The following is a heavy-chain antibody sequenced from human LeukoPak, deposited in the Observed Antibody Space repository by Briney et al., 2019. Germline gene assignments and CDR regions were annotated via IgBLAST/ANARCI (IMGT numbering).Heavy chain of an antibody. V-gene: IGHV3-74*01. CDR1: GFSFTTHW. J-gene: IGHJ4*02. CDR2: KPDGSDT. CDR3: ARGKYGGYFIDY. Sequence: GGSLRLSCGASGFSFTTHWIHWVRHAPGKGLVWVSRKPDGSDTNYADSVKGRFTISRDNAKNTVYLQMNSLRAEDTAVYYCARGKYGGYFIDYWGQGTLVTVSS. D-gene: IGHD5-12*01.